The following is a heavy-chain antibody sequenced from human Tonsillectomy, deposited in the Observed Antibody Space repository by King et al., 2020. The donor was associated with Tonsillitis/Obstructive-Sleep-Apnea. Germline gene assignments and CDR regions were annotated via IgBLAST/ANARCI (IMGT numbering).Heavy chain of an antibody. V-gene: IGHV5-10-1*01. CDR1: GYGFTIYW. J-gene: IGHJ6*03. D-gene: IGHD2-2*01. Sequence: EVQLVESGAEVRKPGESLKISCKGSGYGFTIYWITWVRQMPGKGLEWMGRIDPGDSYTNYSPSFQGHVSISADKSISTAYLQWSSLKASDTAMYFCARLRRVPSASPLYYYMDVWGKGTSVTVSS. CDR3: ARLRRVPSASPLYYYMDV. CDR2: IDPGDSYT.